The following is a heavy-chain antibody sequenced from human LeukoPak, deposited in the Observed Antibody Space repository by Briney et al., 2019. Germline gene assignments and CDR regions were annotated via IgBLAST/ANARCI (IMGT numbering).Heavy chain of an antibody. CDR3: ARSWYYDILTGYPIGGNWFDP. CDR1: GYTFTGYY. J-gene: IGHJ5*02. Sequence: ASVKVPCKASGYTFTGYYMHWVRQAPGQGLEWMGWINPNSGGTNYAQKFQGRVTMTRDTSISTAYMELSRLRSDDTAVYYCARSWYYDILTGYPIGGNWFDPWGQGTLVTVSS. V-gene: IGHV1-2*02. D-gene: IGHD3-9*01. CDR2: INPNSGGT.